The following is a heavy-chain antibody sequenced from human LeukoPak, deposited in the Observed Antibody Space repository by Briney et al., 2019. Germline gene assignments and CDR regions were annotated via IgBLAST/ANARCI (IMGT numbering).Heavy chain of an antibody. CDR2: ISSSSSTI. J-gene: IGHJ5*02. V-gene: IGHV3-48*01. D-gene: IGHD1-26*01. Sequence: GGSLRLSCAASGFTFSSYSMNWVRQAPGKGLEWVSYISSSSSTIYYADSVKGRFTISRDNAKNPLYLQMNSLRAEDTAVYYCASFKWELQTFDPWGQGTLVTVSS. CDR3: ASFKWELQTFDP. CDR1: GFTFSSYS.